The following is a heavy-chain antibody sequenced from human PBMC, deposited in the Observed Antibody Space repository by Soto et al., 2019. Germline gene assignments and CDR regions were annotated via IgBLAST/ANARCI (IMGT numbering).Heavy chain of an antibody. D-gene: IGHD3-10*01. CDR1: GDTFNFYS. V-gene: IGHV1-69*02. Sequence: QVQLVQSGAEVKRPGSSVKVSCKASGDTFNFYSINWVRQAPGLGLEWMGRVNPIVSLPNYAQKFQGRGTMNADTSTSTAYMELSSLRSEDTAIYYCASSYGSGSRAFYYWGQGALVSVSS. CDR2: VNPIVSLP. CDR3: ASSYGSGSRAFYY. J-gene: IGHJ4*02.